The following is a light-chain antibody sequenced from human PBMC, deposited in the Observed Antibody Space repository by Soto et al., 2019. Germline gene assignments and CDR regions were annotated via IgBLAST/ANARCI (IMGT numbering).Light chain of an antibody. V-gene: IGLV2-14*01. J-gene: IGLJ1*01. CDR1: SSDVGGYNY. Sequence: QSALTQPASVSGSPGQSITISCTGTSSDVGGYNYVSWYQQHPGKAPKLMLYEVSNPPSGVSNRFSGSKSGNTASLTISGLQAEDEADYYCSSYTSSSTLHVFGTGTKLTVL. CDR3: SSYTSSSTLHV. CDR2: EVS.